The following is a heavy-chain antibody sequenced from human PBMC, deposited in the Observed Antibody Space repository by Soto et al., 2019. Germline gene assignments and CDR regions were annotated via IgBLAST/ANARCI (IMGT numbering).Heavy chain of an antibody. D-gene: IGHD3-9*01. CDR1: GCTFSSYW. V-gene: IGHV3-74*01. CDR3: ARDARDYDILTGPLPTRYMDV. CDR2: INSDGSST. J-gene: IGHJ6*03. Sequence: WGSLRLSCAASGCTFSSYWRHWVRQTPGKGLVWVSRINSDGSSTSYADSVKGRFTISRDNAKNTLYLQMNSLRAEDTAVYYCARDARDYDILTGPLPTRYMDVWGKGTTVTVSS.